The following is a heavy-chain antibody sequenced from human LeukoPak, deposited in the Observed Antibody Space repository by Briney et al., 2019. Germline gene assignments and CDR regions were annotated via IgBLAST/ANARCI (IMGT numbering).Heavy chain of an antibody. CDR1: GFTFSSYA. CDR2: ISGSGGST. J-gene: IGHJ4*02. D-gene: IGHD5-18*01. V-gene: IGHV3-23*01. Sequence: GGSLRLSCAASGFTFSSYAMSWVRQAPGKGLEWVSAISGSGGSTYYADSVKGRFTISGDNSKNTLYLQMNSLRAEDTAVYYCAKVGVRGYSTPSRNGFDYWGQGTLVTVSS. CDR3: AKVGVRGYSTPSRNGFDY.